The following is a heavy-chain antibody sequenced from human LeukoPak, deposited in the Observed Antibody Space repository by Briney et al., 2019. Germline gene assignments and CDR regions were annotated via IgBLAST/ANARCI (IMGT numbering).Heavy chain of an antibody. CDR1: GGSFSGYY. Sequence: SETLSLTCAVYGGSFSGYYWSWIRQPPGKGLEWIGEINHSGSTNYNPSLKSRVTISVDTSKNQFSLKLSSVTAADTAVYYCARGYYYDNSGPEFDYWGQGTLVTVSS. J-gene: IGHJ4*02. D-gene: IGHD3-22*01. CDR3: ARGYYYDNSGPEFDY. V-gene: IGHV4-34*01. CDR2: INHSGST.